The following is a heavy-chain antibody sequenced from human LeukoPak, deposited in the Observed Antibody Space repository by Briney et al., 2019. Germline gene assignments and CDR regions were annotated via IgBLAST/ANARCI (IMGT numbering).Heavy chain of an antibody. CDR1: GGSFSGYY. V-gene: IGHV4-34*01. D-gene: IGHD6-13*01. CDR3: ARGLYSTSWLDH. J-gene: IGHJ5*02. Sequence: ASETLSLTCAVYGGSFSGYYWRWIRQPPGKGREWSGELNHSGRTNDNPSLKSPVPISVDTSKNQFSLMLRSVTAADTAVYYCARGLYSTSWLDHWGQGTLVTVSS. CDR2: LNHSGRT.